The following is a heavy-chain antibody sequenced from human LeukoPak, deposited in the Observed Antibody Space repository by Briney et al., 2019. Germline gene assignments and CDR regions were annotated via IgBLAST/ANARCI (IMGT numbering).Heavy chain of an antibody. J-gene: IGHJ5*02. CDR1: GGAFSVYY. V-gene: IGHV4-34*01. D-gene: IGHD3-22*01. CDR3: ARQCYYDSSGYPDP. Sequence: PSETLSLTCAVYGGAFSVYYWSWIRQPPGQGLEWIGEINHSGSTNYNPSLKSRVTISVDTSKNQFSLKLSSVTAADTAVYYCARQCYYDSSGYPDPWGQGTLVTVSS. CDR2: INHSGST.